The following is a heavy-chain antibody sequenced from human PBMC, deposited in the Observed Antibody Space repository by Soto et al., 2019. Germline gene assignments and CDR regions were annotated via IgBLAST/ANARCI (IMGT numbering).Heavy chain of an antibody. J-gene: IGHJ3*02. V-gene: IGHV1-69*12. CDR2: IIPIFTTT. CDR1: GGTFSNHA. Sequence: QVHLVQSGAEVKKPGSSVKVSCKASGGTFSNHAINWVRQAPGQGLEWMGRIIPIFTTTNYAQKFQGRVTITAEXSXITXYMALSSLQHDDTAVYYCAREVAADGTFREDVFDIWGQGTLVTVSS. D-gene: IGHD6-13*01. CDR3: AREVAADGTFREDVFDI.